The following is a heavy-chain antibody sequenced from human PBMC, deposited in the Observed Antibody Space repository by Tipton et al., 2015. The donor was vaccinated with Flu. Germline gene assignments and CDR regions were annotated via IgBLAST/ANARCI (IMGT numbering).Heavy chain of an antibody. CDR2: INKDGSTT. V-gene: IGHV3-74*01. CDR3: VRTLGGAGAY. D-gene: IGHD6-19*01. CDR1: GFTFSGHW. Sequence: GSLRLSCAASGFTFSGHWMHWVRQAPGKGLVWVSHINKDGSTTDYADSVKGRFTISRDNAKNTVYLQMNSLRAEDTAVYYCVRTLGGAGAYWGPGTLVTVSS. J-gene: IGHJ4*02.